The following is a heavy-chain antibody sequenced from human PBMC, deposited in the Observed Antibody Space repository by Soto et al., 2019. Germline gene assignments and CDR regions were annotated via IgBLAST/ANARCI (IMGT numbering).Heavy chain of an antibody. CDR3: ARVQTPYAVAGFLDY. CDR2: IYYSGST. V-gene: IGHV4-31*03. Sequence: SETLSLTCTVSGGSVSSGDYYWSWIRQQPGKGLEWIGDIYYSGSTYYNPSLKSRLTISVDTSKNQFSLKLSSVTAADTAVYYCARVQTPYAVAGFLDYWGQGTLVTVSS. CDR1: GGSVSSGDYY. D-gene: IGHD6-19*01. J-gene: IGHJ4*02.